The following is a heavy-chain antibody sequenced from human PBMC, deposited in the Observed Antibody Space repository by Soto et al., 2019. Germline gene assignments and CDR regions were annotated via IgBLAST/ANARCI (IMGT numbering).Heavy chain of an antibody. V-gene: IGHV3-23*01. CDR1: GVTFSIYY. D-gene: IGHD1-1*01. J-gene: IGHJ4*02. CDR3: ARDEIGVPACDTDF. CDR2: ISASGRST. Sequence: GGSLKLSCAASGVTFSIYYMSWVRQAPGKGLEWVSAISASGRSTYYADSVKGRFTMSRDNSKNIMYLQMSSLRAEDTAVYYCARDEIGVPACDTDFCGQGTLVTVSS.